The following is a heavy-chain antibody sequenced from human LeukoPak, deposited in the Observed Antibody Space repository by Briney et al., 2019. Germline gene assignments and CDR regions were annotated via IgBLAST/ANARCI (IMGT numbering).Heavy chain of an antibody. CDR2: ISAYNGNT. Sequence: GASVKVSCKASGGTFSSYAISWVRQAPGQGLEWMGWISAYNGNTNYAQKLQGRVTMTTDTSTSTAYMELRSLRSDDTAVYYCARDPDYGDSPLDYWGQGTLVTVSS. J-gene: IGHJ4*02. D-gene: IGHD4-17*01. CDR3: ARDPDYGDSPLDY. CDR1: GGTFSSYA. V-gene: IGHV1-18*01.